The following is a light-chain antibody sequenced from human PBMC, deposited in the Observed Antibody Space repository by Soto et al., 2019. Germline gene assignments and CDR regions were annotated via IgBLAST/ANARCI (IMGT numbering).Light chain of an antibody. CDR2: EVS. J-gene: IGLJ1*01. Sequence: QSALTQPASVSGSPGQSITISCTGTSSDVGGYNYVSWYQQHPGKAPKLMIYEVSNRPSGVSNRFSGSKSGNTDSLTISWLKDEEEADYYCSSYTSSSTDYVFGTGTKLTVL. CDR1: SSDVGGYNY. V-gene: IGLV2-14*01. CDR3: SSYTSSSTDYV.